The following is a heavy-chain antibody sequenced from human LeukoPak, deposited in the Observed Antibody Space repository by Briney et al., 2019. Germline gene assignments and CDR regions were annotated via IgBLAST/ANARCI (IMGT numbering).Heavy chain of an antibody. CDR1: GGSISSYY. CDR3: ARRDSSGSFDY. D-gene: IGHD3-22*01. Sequence: SETLSLTCTVSGGSISSYYWSWIRQPPGKGLEWIGYIYYSGSTNYNPSPKSRVTISVDTSKNQFSLKLSSVTAADTAVYYCARRDSSGSFDYWGQGTLVTVSS. J-gene: IGHJ4*02. CDR2: IYYSGST. V-gene: IGHV4-59*08.